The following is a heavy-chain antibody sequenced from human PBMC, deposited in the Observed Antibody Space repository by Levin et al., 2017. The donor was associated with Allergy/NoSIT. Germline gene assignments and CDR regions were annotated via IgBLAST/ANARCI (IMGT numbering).Heavy chain of an antibody. Sequence: GGSLRLSCAASGFTFSSYAMSWVRQAPGKGLEWVSAISGSGGSTYYADSVKGRFTISRDNSKNTLYLQMNSLRAEDTAVYYCTKSVRAVDSTPYYFDYWGQGTLVTVSS. CDR2: ISGSGGST. V-gene: IGHV3-23*01. CDR1: GFTFSSYA. J-gene: IGHJ4*02. D-gene: IGHD5-12*01. CDR3: TKSVRAVDSTPYYFDY.